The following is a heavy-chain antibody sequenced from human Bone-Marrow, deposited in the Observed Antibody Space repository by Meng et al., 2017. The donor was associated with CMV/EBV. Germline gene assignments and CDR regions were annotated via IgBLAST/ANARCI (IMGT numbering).Heavy chain of an antibody. CDR1: GYNFTSYG. J-gene: IGHJ6*01. Sequence: ASVKVSCKASGYNFTSYGISWVRQAPGQGLEGMGWISAYNGNTNFAQNLQGRVTMTADTSTSTAYMELRSLRSDDTAVYYCARPADDSSGSYYYYGMDVWGQGTTVTVSS. D-gene: IGHD3-22*01. V-gene: IGHV1-18*01. CDR3: ARPADDSSGSYYYYGMDV. CDR2: ISAYNGNT.